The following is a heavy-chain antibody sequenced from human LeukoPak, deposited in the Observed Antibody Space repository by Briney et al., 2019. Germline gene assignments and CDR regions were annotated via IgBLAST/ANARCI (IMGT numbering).Heavy chain of an antibody. D-gene: IGHD3-10*01. CDR3: AKVGILLWFGEMDY. CDR1: GFTFSSYG. J-gene: IGHJ4*02. Sequence: GGSLRLSCAASGFTFSSYGMHWVRQAPGKGLEWVAVISYDGSNKYYADSVKGRFTISRDNSKNTLYLQMNSLRAEDTAVYYCAKVGILLWFGEMDYWGQGTLVAVSS. V-gene: IGHV3-30*18. CDR2: ISYDGSNK.